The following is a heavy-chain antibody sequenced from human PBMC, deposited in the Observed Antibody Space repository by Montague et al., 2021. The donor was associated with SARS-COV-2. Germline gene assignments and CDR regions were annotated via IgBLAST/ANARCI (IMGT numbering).Heavy chain of an antibody. CDR1: GVSISSYY. CDR3: AGYDRSGNDASPIYAMDV. Sequence: SETLSLTCTVSGVSISSYYWTWIRQPPGKTLEWIGYVHYTGSTNFIPSLKSRVTMSLDTSKNQFSLRLSSVTAADTAVYYCAGYDRSGNDASPIYAMDVWGQGTTVTVSS. CDR2: VHYTGST. D-gene: IGHD3-22*01. V-gene: IGHV4-59*04. J-gene: IGHJ6*02.